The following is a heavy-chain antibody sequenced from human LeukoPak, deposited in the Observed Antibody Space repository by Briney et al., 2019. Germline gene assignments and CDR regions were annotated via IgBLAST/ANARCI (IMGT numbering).Heavy chain of an antibody. V-gene: IGHV1-2*02. CDR2: INPNSGDT. CDR1: GYTFTGYY. CDR3: ARSLCSSTSCYFSLFDY. Sequence: SVKVSCKASGYTFTGYYMHWVRQAPGQGLEWMGWINPNSGDTNYAQEFQGRVTMTRDTSISTAYMELSRLRSDDTAVYYCARSLCSSTSCYFSLFDYWGQGTLVTVSS. D-gene: IGHD2-2*01. J-gene: IGHJ4*02.